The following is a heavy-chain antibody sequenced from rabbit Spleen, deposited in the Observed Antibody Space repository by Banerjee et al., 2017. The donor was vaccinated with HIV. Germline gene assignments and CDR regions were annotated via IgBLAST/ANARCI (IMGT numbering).Heavy chain of an antibody. J-gene: IGHJ6*01. CDR3: ARDTASSFSSYGMDL. CDR2: INAATAKP. D-gene: IGHD6-1*01. V-gene: IGHV1S45*01. CDR1: GVSLNDKDV. Sequence: EQLEESGGGLVKPEGSLTLTCKASGVSLNDKDVMCWVRQAPGKGLEWIACINAATAKPVYATWAKGRFIMSRASSTTVTLQMTSLTVADTATYFCARDTASSFSSYGMDLWGPGTLVTVS.